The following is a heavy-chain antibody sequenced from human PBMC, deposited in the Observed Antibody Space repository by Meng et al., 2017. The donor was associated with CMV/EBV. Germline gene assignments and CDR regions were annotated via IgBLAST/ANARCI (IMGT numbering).Heavy chain of an antibody. V-gene: IGHV4-34*01. CDR3: ARGGIAAAGPFDY. J-gene: IGHJ4*02. CDR1: GGSFSGYY. D-gene: IGHD6-13*01. CDR2: INHSGST. Sequence: QGPCQQWGAGLLNPSETLSLTCAVYGGSFSGYYWSWIRQPPGKGLEWIGEINHSGSTNYNPSLKSRVTISVDTSKNQFSLKLSSVTAADTAVYYCARGGIAAAGPFDYWGQGTLVTVSS.